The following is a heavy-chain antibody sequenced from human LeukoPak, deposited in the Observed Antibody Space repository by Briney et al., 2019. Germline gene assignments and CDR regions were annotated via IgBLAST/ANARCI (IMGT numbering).Heavy chain of an antibody. D-gene: IGHD3-3*01. V-gene: IGHV1-69*06. J-gene: IGHJ6*02. CDR3: AKDGGEGDFWSSYSYGMDV. CDR2: IIPMFGTA. Sequence: SVKVSCKASGGTFSSYAISWVRQAPGRGREWMGGIIPMFGTANYAQKFQGRVTITADKSTSTADMELSSLRAEDTAVYYCAKDGGEGDFWSSYSYGMDVWGQGTTVTVSS. CDR1: GGTFSSYA.